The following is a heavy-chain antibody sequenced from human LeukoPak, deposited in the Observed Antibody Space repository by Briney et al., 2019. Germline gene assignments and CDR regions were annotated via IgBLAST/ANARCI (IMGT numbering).Heavy chain of an antibody. CDR3: VKDLMSGYSYGYEAAFDI. CDR1: GFTFSSYG. J-gene: IGHJ3*02. D-gene: IGHD5-18*01. CDR2: ISYDGSNK. Sequence: GGSLRLSCAASGFTFSSYGMHWVRQAPGKGLEWVAVISYDGSNKYYADSVKGRFTISRDNSKNTLYLQMSSLRAEDTAVYYCVKDLMSGYSYGYEAAFDIWVQGTMVTVSS. V-gene: IGHV3-30*18.